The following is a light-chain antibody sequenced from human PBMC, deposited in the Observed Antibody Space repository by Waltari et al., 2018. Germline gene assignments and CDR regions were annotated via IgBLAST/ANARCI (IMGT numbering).Light chain of an antibody. CDR2: WAS. CDR3: QQYYSTPPT. J-gene: IGKJ2*01. Sequence: IVMTQSPDALAVSLGERATINCKSSQRRVLCFNNNNNLAWYQQKPGQPPKLLIHWASTRESGVPDRCSGSGSGADFTLTISSLQAEDVAVYYCQQYYSTPPTFGQGTKLEIK. CDR1: QRRVLCFNNNNN. V-gene: IGKV4-1*01.